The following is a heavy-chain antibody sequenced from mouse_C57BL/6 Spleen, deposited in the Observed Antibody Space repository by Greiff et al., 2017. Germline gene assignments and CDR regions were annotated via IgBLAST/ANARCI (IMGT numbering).Heavy chain of an antibody. CDR2: IDPSDSYT. CDR1: GYTFTSYW. J-gene: IGHJ3*01. D-gene: IGHD2-1*01. V-gene: IGHV1-69*01. CDR3: ARYVYGNSFAY. Sequence: QVQLQQPGAELVMPGASVKLSCKASGYTFTSYWMHWVKQRPGQGLEWIGEIDPSDSYTNYNQKFKGKSTLTVYKSSSTAYMQRSSLTSEDSAVYYCARYVYGNSFAYWGQGTLVTVSA.